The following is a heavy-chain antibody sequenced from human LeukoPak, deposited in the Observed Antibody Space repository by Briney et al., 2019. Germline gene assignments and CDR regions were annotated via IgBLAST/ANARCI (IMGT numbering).Heavy chain of an antibody. J-gene: IGHJ4*02. CDR2: IYTSGST. CDR1: GGSISSYY. Sequence: SETLSLTCTVSGGSISSYYWSWIRQPAGKGLEWIGRIYTSGSTNYNPSLKSRVTMSVDTSKNKLSLKLSSVTGADTAVYYCARDSSSWYYFDYWGQGTLVTVSS. D-gene: IGHD6-13*01. CDR3: ARDSSSWYYFDY. V-gene: IGHV4-4*07.